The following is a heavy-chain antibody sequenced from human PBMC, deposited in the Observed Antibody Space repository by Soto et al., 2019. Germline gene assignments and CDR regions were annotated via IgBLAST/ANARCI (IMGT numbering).Heavy chain of an antibody. CDR3: VRYGDHQPGWWFDP. CDR2: VSDSGNS. Sequence: QVQLQQWGAGLLKPSETLSLTCAVYSGSFSAYYRSWIQHPPGKGLEWIGEVSDSGNSQYSPSLKSRVTISLDTSKTQFSLKLRSVTAADTAVYYCVRYGDHQPGWWFDPWGQGTQVTVSS. D-gene: IGHD2-2*01. V-gene: IGHV4-34*01. J-gene: IGHJ5*02. CDR1: SGSFSAYY.